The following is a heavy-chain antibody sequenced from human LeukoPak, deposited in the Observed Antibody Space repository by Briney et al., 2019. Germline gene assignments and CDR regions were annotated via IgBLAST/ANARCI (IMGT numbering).Heavy chain of an antibody. D-gene: IGHD2-2*01. CDR1: GGSMGSSTNY. Sequence: TSETLSLTCSVSGGSMGSSTNYWGWIRQPPGKGLEWIGCISYSERTYYNPSLKSRVTISEDTSKNQFSLKLSSVTAADTAVYYCATTSYYVSDYWGQGTLVSVSS. CDR3: ATTSYYVSDY. CDR2: ISYSERT. V-gene: IGHV4-39*01. J-gene: IGHJ4*02.